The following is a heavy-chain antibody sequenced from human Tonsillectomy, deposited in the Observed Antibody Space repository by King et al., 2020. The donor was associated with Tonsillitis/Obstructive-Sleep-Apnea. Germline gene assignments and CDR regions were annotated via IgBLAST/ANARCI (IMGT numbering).Heavy chain of an antibody. V-gene: IGHV4-59*01. Sequence: QLQESGPGLVKPSETLSLTCTVSGGSISSYYWSWIRQPPGKGLEWIGYIYYSGSTNYNPSLKSRVTISVDTSKNQFSLKLSSVTAADTAVYYCARVGGDDAFDIWGQGRMVTVSS. CDR3: ARVGGDDAFDI. CDR2: IYYSGST. J-gene: IGHJ3*02. CDR1: GGSISSYY. D-gene: IGHD3-16*01.